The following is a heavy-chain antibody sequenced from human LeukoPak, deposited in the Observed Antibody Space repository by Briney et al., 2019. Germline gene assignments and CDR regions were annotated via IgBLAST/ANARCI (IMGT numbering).Heavy chain of an antibody. J-gene: IGHJ6*03. CDR2: IIPNFGTA. Sequence: ASVKASCKASGGTFSSYAIRWVRQAPGQGREGMGGIIPNFGTANYAQKFQGRVTITADESTSTAYMELSSLRSEDTAVYYCAGAQLGASYYYYYSMDVWGNGTPATVSS. D-gene: IGHD1-26*01. V-gene: IGHV1-69*13. CDR3: AGAQLGASYYYYYSMDV. CDR1: GGTFSSYA.